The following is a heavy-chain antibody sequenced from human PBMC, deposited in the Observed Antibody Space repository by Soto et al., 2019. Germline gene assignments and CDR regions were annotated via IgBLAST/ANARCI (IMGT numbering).Heavy chain of an antibody. J-gene: IGHJ4*02. V-gene: IGHV3-15*01. D-gene: IGHD3-10*01. CDR2: IKSKTDGGTT. Sequence: EVQLVESGGGLVKPGGSLRLSCAASGFTFSNAWMSWVRQAPGKGLEWVGRIKSKTDGGTTDYAAPVKGRFTISRDDSKNTLYLQMNSLKTEDTAVYYCTTGHLLFGELPHFDYWGQGTLVTVSS. CDR3: TTGHLLFGELPHFDY. CDR1: GFTFSNAW.